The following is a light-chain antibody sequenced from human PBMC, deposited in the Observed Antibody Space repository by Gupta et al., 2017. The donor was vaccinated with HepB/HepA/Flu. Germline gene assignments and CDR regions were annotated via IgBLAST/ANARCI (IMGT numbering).Light chain of an antibody. CDR2: DDS. V-gene: IGLV3-21*03. Sequence: SYVLTQPPSVSVAPGKTARITCGGNNIGSKSVHWYQQKPGQAPVLVVYDDSDRPPGIPERFSGSNSGNTATLTISRVEAGDEAYYYCQVWDSSSDVVFGGGTKLSVL. CDR3: QVWDSSSDVV. J-gene: IGLJ2*01. CDR1: NIGSKS.